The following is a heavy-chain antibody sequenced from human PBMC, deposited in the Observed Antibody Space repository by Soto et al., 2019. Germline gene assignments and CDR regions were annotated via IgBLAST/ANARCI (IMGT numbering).Heavy chain of an antibody. D-gene: IGHD1-26*01. Sequence: PGGSLRLSCAASGFTFSGSAMHWVRQASGKGLEWVGRIRSKANSYATAYAASVKGRFTISRDDSKNTAYLQMNSLKTEDTAVYYCTRPSWEGKHYYYYYSYLDVWGKGTTVTVSS. CDR2: IRSKANSYAT. J-gene: IGHJ6*03. CDR3: TRPSWEGKHYYYYYSYLDV. V-gene: IGHV3-73*01. CDR1: GFTFSGSA.